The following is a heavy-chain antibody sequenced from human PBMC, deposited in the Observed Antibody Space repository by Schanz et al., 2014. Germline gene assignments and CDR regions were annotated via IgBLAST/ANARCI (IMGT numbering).Heavy chain of an antibody. CDR2: MSYDGSIK. J-gene: IGHJ4*02. V-gene: IGHV3-33*06. D-gene: IGHD3-9*01. CDR3: AKQIHYDILTVTRN. Sequence: QVQMVESGGGVLQPGRSLRLSCVASGFTFSSYGMHWVRQAPGKGLEWVAAMSYDGSIKYYGDSVKGRFTISRDNSKNTLYLQMNSLRAEDTAVYYCAKQIHYDILTVTRNWGQGTLVTVSS. CDR1: GFTFSSYG.